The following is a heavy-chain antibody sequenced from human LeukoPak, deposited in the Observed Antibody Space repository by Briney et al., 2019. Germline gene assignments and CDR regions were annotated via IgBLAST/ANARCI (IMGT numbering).Heavy chain of an antibody. CDR3: AIGYSGYDARGDFQR. D-gene: IGHD5-12*01. Sequence: GESLKISCKGSGYSFTSYWIGWVRQMPGKGLEWMGIIYPGDSDTRYSPSFQGQVTISADKSISTAYLQWSSLKASDTAMYYCAIGYSGYDARGDFQRWGQGTLVTVSS. V-gene: IGHV5-51*01. J-gene: IGHJ1*01. CDR2: IYPGDSDT. CDR1: GYSFTSYW.